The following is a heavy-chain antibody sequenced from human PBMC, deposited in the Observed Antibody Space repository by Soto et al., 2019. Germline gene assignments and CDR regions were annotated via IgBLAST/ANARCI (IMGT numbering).Heavy chain of an antibody. J-gene: IGHJ4*02. Sequence: GESLKISWQCSGYIFSRFWIGGVRPLPGQGLALMGIIYPGDRETRYSPSFLGKVTISAEKSINTAYLQWSCLEASDSAFYFCARRPRGSPYFDGWGQGALVTVSS. CDR3: ARRPRGSPYFDG. CDR2: IYPGDRET. CDR1: GYIFSRFW. V-gene: IGHV5-51*01.